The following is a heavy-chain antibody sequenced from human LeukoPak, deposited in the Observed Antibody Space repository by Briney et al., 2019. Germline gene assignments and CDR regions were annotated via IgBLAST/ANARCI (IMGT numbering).Heavy chain of an antibody. J-gene: IGHJ4*02. V-gene: IGHV4-39*01. Sequence: PSETLSLTCTVSGGSFTSSTYYWGWIRQPPGKGLEWIGRMYYSGSTYYNQSLKSRLIISVDTSPNQFSLKLTSVTAADTAMYYCARQYYDSSGYYPWYFDYWGQGTLVTVSS. CDR2: MYYSGST. CDR3: ARQYYDSSGYYPWYFDY. CDR1: GGSFTSSTYY. D-gene: IGHD3-22*01.